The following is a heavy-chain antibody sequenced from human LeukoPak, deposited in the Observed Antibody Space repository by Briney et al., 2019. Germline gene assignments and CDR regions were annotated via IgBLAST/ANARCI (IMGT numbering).Heavy chain of an antibody. CDR1: GFTFSSYA. V-gene: IGHV3-23*01. CDR3: AKEAVAAAGPFDY. J-gene: IGHJ4*02. CDR2: ISGSGGSI. Sequence: GGSLRLSCAASGFTFSSYAMSWVRQAPGKGLEWVSSISGSGGSIYYADSVKGRFTISSDNSKCTLYLQMNSLRAEDTAIYYCAKEAVAAAGPFDYWGQGTLVTVSS. D-gene: IGHD6-13*01.